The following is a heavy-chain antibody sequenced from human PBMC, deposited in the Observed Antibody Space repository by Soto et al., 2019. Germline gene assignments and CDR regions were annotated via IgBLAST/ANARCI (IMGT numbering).Heavy chain of an antibody. V-gene: IGHV1-18*04. CDR3: ARASSYGSCYYFAH. CDR1: GYTFTSDG. Sequence: QVQLVQSGAEVKKPGASVKVSCKAFGYTFTSDGISWVRQAHGQALELMGWITVNNSNTNYAQKLQGRVTLTTDTSTSTAYMELWSLTSDDTAVYYCARASSYGSCYYFAHWGQGTPVTVSS. J-gene: IGHJ4*02. CDR2: ITVNNSNT. D-gene: IGHD2-15*01.